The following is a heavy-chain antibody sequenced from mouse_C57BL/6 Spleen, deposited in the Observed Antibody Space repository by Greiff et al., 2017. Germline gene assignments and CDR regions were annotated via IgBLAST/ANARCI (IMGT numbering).Heavy chain of an antibody. V-gene: IGHV1-15*01. CDR1: GYTFTDYE. CDR3: TRPSYCGNSPWFAY. J-gene: IGHJ3*01. Sequence: QVQLKESGAELVRPGASVTLSCKASGYTFTDYEMHWVKQTPVHGLEWIGAIDPETGGTAYNQKFKGKAILTADKSSSTAYMELRSLTSEDSAVYFYTRPSYCGNSPWFAYWGTGTLVTVSA. CDR2: IDPETGGT. D-gene: IGHD1-1*01.